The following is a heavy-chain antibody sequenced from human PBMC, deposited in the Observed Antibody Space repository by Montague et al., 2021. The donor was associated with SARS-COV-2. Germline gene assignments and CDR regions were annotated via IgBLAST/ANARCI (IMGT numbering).Heavy chain of an antibody. D-gene: IGHD6-13*01. Sequence: SETLSLTCTVSCGSVSSGGYYWSCIRQPPGKVLEWIGNIYYSGSTNYNPSLKSRVTISLDTSKNQFSLKLTSVTAADTAVYYCARVSLAAAATRSDYWGQGALVTVSS. CDR2: IYYSGST. V-gene: IGHV4-61*08. J-gene: IGHJ4*02. CDR1: CGSVSSGGYY. CDR3: ARVSLAAAATRSDY.